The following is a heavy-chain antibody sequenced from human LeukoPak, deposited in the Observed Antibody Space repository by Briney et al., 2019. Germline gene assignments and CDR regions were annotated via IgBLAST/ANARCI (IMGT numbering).Heavy chain of an antibody. CDR3: ARDHSSSWSD. V-gene: IGHV3-30-3*01. CDR2: ISYDGSNK. CDR1: GFTFSSYA. J-gene: IGHJ4*02. D-gene: IGHD6-13*01. Sequence: PGGSLRLSCAASGFTFSSYAMHWVRQAPGEGLEWVAVISYDGSNKYYADSVKGRFTISRDNSKNTLYLQMNSLRAEDTAVYYCARDHSSSWSDWGQGTLVTVSS.